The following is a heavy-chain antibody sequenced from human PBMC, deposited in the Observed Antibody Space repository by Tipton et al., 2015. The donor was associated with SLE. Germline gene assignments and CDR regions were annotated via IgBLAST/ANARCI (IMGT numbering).Heavy chain of an antibody. CDR2: LTWNSAGM. V-gene: IGHV3-9*01. CDR3: ARGRGY. J-gene: IGHJ4*02. CDR1: GFTFDGHA. D-gene: IGHD2-15*01. Sequence: RSLRLSCAASGFTFDGHAMHWVRQAPGKGLEGIAGLTWNSAGMGYVDSVKGRFTISRDNTKNSLFLQMSNLRVEDTAIYYCARGRGYWGQGTLVTVSS.